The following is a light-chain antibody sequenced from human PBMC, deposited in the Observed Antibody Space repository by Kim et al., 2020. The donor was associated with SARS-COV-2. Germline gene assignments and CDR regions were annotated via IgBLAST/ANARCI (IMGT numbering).Light chain of an antibody. V-gene: IGLV7-46*01. CDR1: AGAVTSGHY. J-gene: IGLJ2*01. Sequence: QAVVTQEPSLTVSPGGTVTLTCGSSAGAVTSGHYPYWFQQKPGQAPRTLIYDINNRNSWTPARFSGSLPGGKAALTLSGAQPEDEADYYCLLTYNNIRIFVGGTQLTVL. CDR2: DIN. CDR3: LLTYNNIRI.